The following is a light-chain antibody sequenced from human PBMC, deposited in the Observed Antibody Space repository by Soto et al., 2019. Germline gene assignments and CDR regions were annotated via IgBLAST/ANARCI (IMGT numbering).Light chain of an antibody. CDR2: EVT. V-gene: IGLV2-14*01. Sequence: SALTQPASVSGSPGRSSTISCPGTSGDIGSYNRVSWYQQHPGKAPKLIIYEVTDRPSGVSNRFSVSKSGNTASLPISGLQAEDEAEYYCSSYSHIKTRACVFGSGTKVTVL. J-gene: IGLJ1*01. CDR1: SGDIGSYNR. CDR3: SSYSHIKTRACV.